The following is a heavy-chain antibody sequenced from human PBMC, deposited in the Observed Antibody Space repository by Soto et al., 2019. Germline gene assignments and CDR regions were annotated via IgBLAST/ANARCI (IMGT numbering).Heavy chain of an antibody. CDR1: GGSIIRGGYY. CDR3: ARVLGYYYDSSGVDY. V-gene: IGHV4-31*03. J-gene: IGHJ4*02. Sequence: PSETLSLTCTVSGGSIIRGGYYWIWIRQHPGKGLEWIGYIYYSGSTYYNPSLKSRVTISVDTSKNQFSLKLSSVTAADTAVYYCARVLGYYYDSSGVDYWGQGTLVTVSS. D-gene: IGHD3-22*01. CDR2: IYYSGST.